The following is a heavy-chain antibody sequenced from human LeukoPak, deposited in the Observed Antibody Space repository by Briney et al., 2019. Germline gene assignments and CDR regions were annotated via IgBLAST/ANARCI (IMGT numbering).Heavy chain of an antibody. J-gene: IGHJ4*02. V-gene: IGHV4-34*01. CDR2: INHSGST. D-gene: IGHD3-22*01. CDR3: ARGPHYYDSSGPFDY. CDR1: GGSFSGYY. Sequence: SETLSLTCAVYGGSFSGYYWSWIRQPPGKGLEWIGEINHSGSTNYNPSLKSRVTISVDTSKNQFSLKLSSVTAADTAVYHCARGPHYYDSSGPFDYWGQGTLVTVSS.